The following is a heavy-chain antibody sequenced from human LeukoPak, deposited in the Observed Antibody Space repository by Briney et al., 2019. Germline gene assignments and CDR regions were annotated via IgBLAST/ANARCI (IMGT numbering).Heavy chain of an antibody. CDR1: GYTFTNFD. D-gene: IGHD3-22*01. V-gene: IGHV1-8*01. J-gene: IGHJ4*02. CDR2: MNPHTGNT. Sequence: GASVRVSCKASGYTFTNFDIYWVRQATGQGLEWMGWMNPHTGNTDFAQNFQGRVTITRDTSTSTAYMELSSLPPEDTAVYYCARAPLGPYFENSGTTFDYWGQGALVTVSP. CDR3: ARAPLGPYFENSGTTFDY.